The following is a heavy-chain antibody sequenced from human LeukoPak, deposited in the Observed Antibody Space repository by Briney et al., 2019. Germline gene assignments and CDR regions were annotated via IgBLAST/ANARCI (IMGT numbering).Heavy chain of an antibody. J-gene: IGHJ4*02. Sequence: SGGSLRLSCTASGFTFGDYAMSWFRQAPGKGLEWVGFIRSKAYGGTTEYAASVKGRFTISRDDSKSIAYLQMNSLKTEDTAVYYCTRQSPYPNIVGGSHLDYWGQGTLVTVSS. CDR3: TRQSPYPNIVGGSHLDY. D-gene: IGHD1-26*01. CDR1: GFTFGDYA. CDR2: IRSKAYGGTT. V-gene: IGHV3-49*03.